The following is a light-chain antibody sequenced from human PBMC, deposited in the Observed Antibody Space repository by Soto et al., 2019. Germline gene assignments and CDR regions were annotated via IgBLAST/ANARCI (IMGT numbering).Light chain of an antibody. Sequence: QSVLIQPPSVSGSPGQSVTISCTGTSSDVGSYDYVSWYQQHPGTVPKPMIYNVNTRPSGVPDRFSGSKSGNTASMTISGLQAEDEADYYCCSYAGSYTPWVFGTGTKLTVL. CDR3: CSYAGSYTPWV. V-gene: IGLV2-11*01. J-gene: IGLJ1*01. CDR2: NVN. CDR1: SSDVGSYDY.